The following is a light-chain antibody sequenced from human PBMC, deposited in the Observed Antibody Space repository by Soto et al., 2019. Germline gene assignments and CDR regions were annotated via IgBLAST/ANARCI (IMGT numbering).Light chain of an antibody. Sequence: DIVLTQSPATLSLYPGERATLYCGASQRVSGGFLAWYQQKPGLAPRLILYDTSFRATGIPDRFSGSGSGDNFPLTISRLDPEDFAVYYCQQYGSSPSFGQGTKVEIK. V-gene: IGKV3D-20*01. CDR1: QRVSGGF. CDR3: QQYGSSPS. CDR2: DTS. J-gene: IGKJ1*01.